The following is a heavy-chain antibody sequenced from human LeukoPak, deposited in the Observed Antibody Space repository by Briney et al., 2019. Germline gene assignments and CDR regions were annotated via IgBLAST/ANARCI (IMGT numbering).Heavy chain of an antibody. J-gene: IGHJ4*02. D-gene: IGHD3-16*01. V-gene: IGHV3-23*01. CDR3: AKMGVSYGPGDY. CDR1: RFTFSSYA. CDR2: ITGSGDST. Sequence: GGSLRLSCAASRFTFSSYAMNWVRQGPGKGLELVSTITGSGDSTYYADSVKGRFTISRDNSKNTLYLQMNSLRAEDTAVYYCAKMGVSYGPGDYWGQGTLVTVSS.